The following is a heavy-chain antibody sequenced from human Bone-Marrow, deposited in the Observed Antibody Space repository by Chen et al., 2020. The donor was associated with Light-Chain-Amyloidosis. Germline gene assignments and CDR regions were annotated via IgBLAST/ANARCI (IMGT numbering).Heavy chain of an antibody. D-gene: IGHD3-22*01. Sequence: VQLQESGPGLVKPSQTLSLTCTVYGGATRRGGYYWSWIRQHPGKGLEWIGYIYYSGSTYYHPSLKTRVTISVDTSKHQFSLKLSSVTAADTAVYYCARGRDYYDSSGYSYYFDYWGQGTLVTVSS. CDR1: GGATRRGGYY. CDR2: IYYSGST. CDR3: ARGRDYYDSSGYSYYFDY. J-gene: IGHJ4*02. V-gene: IGHV4-31*03.